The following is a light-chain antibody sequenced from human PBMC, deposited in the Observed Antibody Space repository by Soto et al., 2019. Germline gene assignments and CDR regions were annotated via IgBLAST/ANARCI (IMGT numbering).Light chain of an antibody. Sequence: IVLTQSPGTLSLSPGERATLSCRASQSVGSNYFAWYQQKPGQAPRLLLYGASSRATGIPDRFSGSGSGTDFTLTISRLEPEDFAVYYCQQYGGSPVTFGQGTKVDIK. CDR1: QSVGSNY. CDR2: GAS. J-gene: IGKJ1*01. V-gene: IGKV3-20*01. CDR3: QQYGGSPVT.